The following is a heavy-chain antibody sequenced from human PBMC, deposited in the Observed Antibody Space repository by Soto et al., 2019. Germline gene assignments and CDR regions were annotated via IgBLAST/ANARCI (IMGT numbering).Heavy chain of an antibody. D-gene: IGHD2-2*01. Sequence: SLRLSCAASGFTFSSYALSWVRQAPGKGLEWVSAISGSGGSTYYADSVKGRVTISRDNSQNTLYLQMNSLRAEDTAVYYCARGVVVIPAAGTHYFYYWGQGTLVTVSS. V-gene: IGHV3-23*01. CDR2: ISGSGGST. CDR3: ARGVVVIPAAGTHYFYY. J-gene: IGHJ4*02. CDR1: GFTFSSYA.